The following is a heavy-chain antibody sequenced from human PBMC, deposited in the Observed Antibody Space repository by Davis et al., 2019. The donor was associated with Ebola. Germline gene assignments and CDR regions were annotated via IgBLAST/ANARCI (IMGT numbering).Heavy chain of an antibody. D-gene: IGHD6-19*01. CDR1: GGSISSYY. CDR3: ARAEGSGWYHKF. Sequence: MPSETLSLTCTVSGGSISSYYWSWIRQPPGKGLEWIGSIYYSGTTNYNPSLKSRVTISVDTSKNQFSLKLSSVTAADTAVYYCARAEGSGWYHKFWGQGNLVTVSS. CDR2: IYYSGTT. V-gene: IGHV4-59*05. J-gene: IGHJ4*02.